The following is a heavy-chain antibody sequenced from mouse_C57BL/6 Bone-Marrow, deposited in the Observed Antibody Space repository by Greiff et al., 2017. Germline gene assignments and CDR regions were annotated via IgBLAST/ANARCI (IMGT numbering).Heavy chain of an antibody. D-gene: IGHD1-1*01. Sequence: EVNVVESGGGLVQPGGSLKLSCAASGFTFSDYGMAWVRQAPRKGPEWVAFISNLVYSIYYADTVTGRFTISRENAKTTLYLEMSSLRSEDTAMYYCARRGVVAYYAMDYWGQGTSVTVSS. CDR2: ISNLVYSI. J-gene: IGHJ4*01. CDR3: ARRGVVAYYAMDY. V-gene: IGHV5-15*01. CDR1: GFTFSDYG.